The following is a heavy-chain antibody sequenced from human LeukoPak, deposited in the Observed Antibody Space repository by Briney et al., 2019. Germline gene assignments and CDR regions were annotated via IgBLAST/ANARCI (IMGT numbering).Heavy chain of an antibody. CDR3: ASWERGYFDY. CDR2: IYYSGRT. D-gene: IGHD1-26*01. V-gene: IGHV4-59*01. Sequence: SETLSLTCTVPGGSISSYYWSWIRQPPGKGLEWIGYIYYSGRTNYNPSLKSRVTISVDTSKNQFSLKLSSVTAADTAVYYCASWERGYFDYWGQGTLVTVSS. CDR1: GGSISSYY. J-gene: IGHJ4*02.